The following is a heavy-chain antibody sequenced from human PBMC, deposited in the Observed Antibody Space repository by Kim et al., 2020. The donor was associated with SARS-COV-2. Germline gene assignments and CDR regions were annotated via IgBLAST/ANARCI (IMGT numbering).Heavy chain of an antibody. D-gene: IGHD6-19*01. Sequence: ASVKVSCKVSGYTLTELSMHWVRQAPGKGLEWMGGFDPEDGETIYAQKFQGRVTMTEDTSTDTAYMELSSLRSEDTAVYYCATGVAVAGRSSDYYCYYGMDVWGQGTTVTVSS. J-gene: IGHJ6*02. CDR1: GYTLTELS. V-gene: IGHV1-24*01. CDR2: FDPEDGET. CDR3: ATGVAVAGRSSDYYCYYGMDV.